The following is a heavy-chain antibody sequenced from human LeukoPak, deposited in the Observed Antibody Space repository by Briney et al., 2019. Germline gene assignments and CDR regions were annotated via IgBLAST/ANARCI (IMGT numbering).Heavy chain of an antibody. CDR3: ARDVATISNWFDP. D-gene: IGHD5-24*01. CDR2: IKQDGSGK. V-gene: IGHV3-7*01. Sequence: GGSLRLSCAASGFTFSSYWMSWVRQAPGKGLEWVANIKQDGSGKYYVDSVKGRFTISRDNAKNSLYLQMNSLRAEDTAVYYCARDVATISNWFDPWGQGTLVTVSS. CDR1: GFTFSSYW. J-gene: IGHJ5*02.